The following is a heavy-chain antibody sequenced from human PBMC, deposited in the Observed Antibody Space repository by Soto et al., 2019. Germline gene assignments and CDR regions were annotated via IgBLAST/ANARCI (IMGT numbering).Heavy chain of an antibody. J-gene: IGHJ4*02. Sequence: QVQVVQSGGEVKKPGASVKVSCKASGYTFTTYGITWVRQAPGQGLEWMGWISTYNGNTNYAQKFQGRVTMTTDTSTGTAYMELRSLRSDDTAVYYCARYLYPVAGGNYYFDYWGQGTLVTVSS. CDR3: ARYLYPVAGGNYYFDY. V-gene: IGHV1-18*01. CDR2: ISTYNGNT. D-gene: IGHD6-19*01. CDR1: GYTFTTYG.